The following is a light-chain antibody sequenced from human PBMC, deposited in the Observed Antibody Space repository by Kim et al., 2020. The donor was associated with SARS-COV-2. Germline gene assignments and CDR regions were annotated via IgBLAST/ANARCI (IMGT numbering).Light chain of an antibody. Sequence: DIQMTQSPASLSASVGDRVTITCRASQGINTDLGWYQQKPGKAPKRLIYTAFRLEGGVSSRFTGSGSGTEFTLTISSLQPEDVATYYCQQSYSTPRGTFGQGTKLEI. J-gene: IGKJ2*02. CDR1: QGINTD. V-gene: IGKV1-17*01. CDR3: QQSYSTPRGT. CDR2: TAF.